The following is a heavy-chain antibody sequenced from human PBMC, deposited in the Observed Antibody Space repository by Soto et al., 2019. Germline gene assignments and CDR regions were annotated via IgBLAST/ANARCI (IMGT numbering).Heavy chain of an antibody. CDR2: IYYSGST. Sequence: SSETLSLTCTVSGGSISSYYWSWIRQPPGKGLEWIGYIYYSGSTNYNPSLKSRVTISVDTSKNQFSLQLNSVTPEDTAVYFCARGRGSGWNYYGMDVWGQGTTVTVSS. J-gene: IGHJ6*02. V-gene: IGHV4-59*12. D-gene: IGHD6-19*01. CDR1: GGSISSYY. CDR3: ARGRGSGWNYYGMDV.